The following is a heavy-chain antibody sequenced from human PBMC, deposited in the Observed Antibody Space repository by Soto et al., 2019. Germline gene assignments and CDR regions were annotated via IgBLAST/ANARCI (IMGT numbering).Heavy chain of an antibody. J-gene: IGHJ4*02. CDR3: EKVSRYFDWLLPLDY. D-gene: IGHD3-9*01. Sequence: GSLLLACSASGFTFSSYAMSWVRQAPGKGLEWVSAISGSGGSTYYADSVKGRFTISRDNSKNTLYLQMNSLRAEDTAVYYCEKVSRYFDWLLPLDYWGQGTLVTVYS. CDR1: GFTFSSYA. V-gene: IGHV3-23*01. CDR2: ISGSGGST.